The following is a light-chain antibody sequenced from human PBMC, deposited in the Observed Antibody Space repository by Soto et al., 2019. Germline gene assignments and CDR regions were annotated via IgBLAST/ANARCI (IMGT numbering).Light chain of an antibody. V-gene: IGKV1-5*01. CDR3: QQYNLSPSS. J-gene: IGKJ2*01. CDR2: DIS. Sequence: IQMTQSPSSLSATMGDTVTITCRASQSFGSWLAWYQQKPGQAPKLLIYDISSLEYGVPSRFSGSGSGTEFTLTISSLQPNDFATYYCQQYNLSPSSFGQGTKVDIK. CDR1: QSFGSW.